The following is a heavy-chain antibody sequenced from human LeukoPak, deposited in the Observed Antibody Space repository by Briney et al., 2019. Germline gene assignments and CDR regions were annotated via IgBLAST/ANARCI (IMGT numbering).Heavy chain of an antibody. CDR3: ARGRTGRDFDY. J-gene: IGHJ4*02. D-gene: IGHD7-27*01. V-gene: IGHV4-34*01. CDR2: INHSGST. Sequence: SETLSLTCAVYGGSFSGYYWSWMRQPPGKGLEWIGEINHSGSTNYNPSLKSRVTISVDTSKNQFSLKLSSVTAADTAVYYCARGRTGRDFDYWGQGTLVTVSS. CDR1: GGSFSGYY.